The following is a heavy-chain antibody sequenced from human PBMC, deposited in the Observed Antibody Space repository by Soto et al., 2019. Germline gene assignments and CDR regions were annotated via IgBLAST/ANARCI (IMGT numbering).Heavy chain of an antibody. V-gene: IGHV3-48*03. CDR2: TSNSGSTI. CDR3: AREGRESSGYYFAFDY. D-gene: IGHD3-22*01. J-gene: IGHJ4*02. Sequence: VQLVESGGGLVQPGGSLRLSCAASGFTFSSYEMNWVRQAPGKGLEWVSYTSNSGSTIYYADSVKGRFTISRDNAKNSLYLQMNSLRAEDTAVYYCAREGRESSGYYFAFDYWGQGTLVTVSS. CDR1: GFTFSSYE.